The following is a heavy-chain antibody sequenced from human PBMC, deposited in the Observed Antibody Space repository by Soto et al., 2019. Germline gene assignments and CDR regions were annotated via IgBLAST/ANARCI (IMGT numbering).Heavy chain of an antibody. CDR1: GDSMTGAN. V-gene: IGHV4-59*01. Sequence: QVQLQESGPGLLKPSETLSLTCSVSGDSMTGANWGWFRQSPEKGLEWIGYIYDSGSTNYNPSLRRRITITIDTSSNQFSLNLASSTAADAAVYYCTRARYGDHFDSWGQGTLVTVSA. CDR3: TRARYGDHFDS. D-gene: IGHD4-17*01. J-gene: IGHJ4*02. CDR2: IYDSGST.